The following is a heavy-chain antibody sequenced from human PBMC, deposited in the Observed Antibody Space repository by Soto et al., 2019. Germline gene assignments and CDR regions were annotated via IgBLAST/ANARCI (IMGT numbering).Heavy chain of an antibody. CDR2: ISGSGDST. J-gene: IGHJ4*02. V-gene: IGHV3-23*01. Sequence: GGSLRLSCSASGFTFSTYAMNWVRPAPGKGLEWVSGISGSGDSTYYADSVKGRFTVSRDNSKNTLYLQMNSLRAEDTAVFYCAKERSSGWSLDYWGQGTLVTVSS. D-gene: IGHD6-19*01. CDR1: GFTFSTYA. CDR3: AKERSSGWSLDY.